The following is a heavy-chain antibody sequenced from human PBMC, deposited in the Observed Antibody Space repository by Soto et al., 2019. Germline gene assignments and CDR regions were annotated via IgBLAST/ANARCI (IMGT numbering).Heavy chain of an antibody. Sequence: GGSLRLSCSASGFTFSSCAMSWVRQAPGKGLEWVSVISGSGGSTYYADSVKGRFTISRDNAKNSLYLQMNSLRAEDTAVYYCARHPERIAEIGWFDPWGQGTLVTVSS. D-gene: IGHD6-13*01. J-gene: IGHJ5*02. V-gene: IGHV3-23*01. CDR3: ARHPERIAEIGWFDP. CDR1: GFTFSSCA. CDR2: ISGSGGST.